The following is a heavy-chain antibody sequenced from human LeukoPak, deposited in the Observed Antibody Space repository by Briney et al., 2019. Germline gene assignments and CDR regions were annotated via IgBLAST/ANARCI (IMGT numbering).Heavy chain of an antibody. D-gene: IGHD3-22*01. CDR2: IRYDGSNK. Sequence: GGPLRLSCAASGFTFSSYGMHWVRQAPGKGLEWVAFIRYDGSNKYYADSVKGRFTISRDNSKNTLYLQMNSLRAEDTAVYYCAKATREYYYDSSGYLGSDYWGQGTLVTVSS. CDR1: GFTFSSYG. V-gene: IGHV3-30*02. CDR3: AKATREYYYDSSGYLGSDY. J-gene: IGHJ4*02.